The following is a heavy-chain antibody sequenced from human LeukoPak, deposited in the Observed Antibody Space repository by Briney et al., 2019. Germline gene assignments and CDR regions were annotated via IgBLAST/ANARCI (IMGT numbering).Heavy chain of an antibody. D-gene: IGHD1/OR15-1a*01. CDR1: GGSISSGSYY. CDR2: IYTSGST. Sequence: PSETLSLTCTVSGGSISSGSYYWSWIRQPAGKGLEWIGRIYTSGSTNYNPSLKSRVTISVDTSKNQFSLKLSSVTAADTAVYYCARANMEQRWAFDIWGQGTMVTVSS. J-gene: IGHJ3*02. CDR3: ARANMEQRWAFDI. V-gene: IGHV4-61*02.